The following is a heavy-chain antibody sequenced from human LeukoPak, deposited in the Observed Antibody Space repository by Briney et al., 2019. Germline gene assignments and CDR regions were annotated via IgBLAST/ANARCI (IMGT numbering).Heavy chain of an antibody. J-gene: IGHJ4*02. CDR1: GFSFTSYE. Sequence: GGSLRLSCAASGFSFTSYEMNWGRQAPGKGLGWVSGIIWNGGSRCYADSVKGRFTISRDNARNSLYLQMNSLRAEDTALYYCARSRHSYDSTGFPHYWGQGTLVTVSS. V-gene: IGHV3-20*04. D-gene: IGHD3-22*01. CDR2: IIWNGGSR. CDR3: ARSRHSYDSTGFPHY.